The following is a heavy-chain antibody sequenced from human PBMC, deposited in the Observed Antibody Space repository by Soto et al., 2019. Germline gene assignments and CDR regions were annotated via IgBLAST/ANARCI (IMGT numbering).Heavy chain of an antibody. D-gene: IGHD3-9*01. Sequence: GGSLRLSCAASGFTFSSYAMSWVRQAPGKGLEWVSAISGSGGSTYYADSVKGRFTISRDNSKNTLYLQMNSLRAEDTAVYYCAKGRYFDLVGDGMDVWGQGTTVTVSS. CDR1: GFTFSSYA. J-gene: IGHJ6*02. CDR2: ISGSGGST. V-gene: IGHV3-23*01. CDR3: AKGRYFDLVGDGMDV.